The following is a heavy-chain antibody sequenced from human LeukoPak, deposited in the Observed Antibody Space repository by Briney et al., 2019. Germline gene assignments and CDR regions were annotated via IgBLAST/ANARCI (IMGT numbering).Heavy chain of an antibody. V-gene: IGHV3-21*01. CDR1: GLTISSYS. CDR2: ISSSSSYI. CDR3: ARDQGYDILAGYYSLLPDY. D-gene: IGHD3-9*01. Sequence: GGSLRLSCAASGLTISSYSMNWVRQAPGKGLEWVSSISSSSSYIYYADSVKGRFTISRDNAKNSLYLQMNSLRAEDTAVYYCARDQGYDILAGYYSLLPDYWGQGTLVTVSS. J-gene: IGHJ4*02.